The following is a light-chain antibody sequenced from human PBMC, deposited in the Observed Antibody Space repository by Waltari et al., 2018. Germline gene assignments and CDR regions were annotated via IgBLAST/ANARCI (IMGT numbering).Light chain of an antibody. CDR2: DVS. Sequence: QYALTQPASVSGSPGQSLTISCTGTSSDFGGYNYVSWYQQHPGKAPKLIIFDVSDRPSGVSNRFSGSKSGNTASLTISGLQAEDEADYYCSSYIGSSTLELFGGGTSLTVL. CDR1: SSDFGGYNY. J-gene: IGLJ2*01. CDR3: SSYIGSSTLEL. V-gene: IGLV2-14*03.